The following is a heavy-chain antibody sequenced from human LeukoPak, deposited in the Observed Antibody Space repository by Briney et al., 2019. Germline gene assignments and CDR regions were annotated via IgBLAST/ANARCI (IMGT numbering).Heavy chain of an antibody. D-gene: IGHD5-24*01. V-gene: IGHV4-4*02. CDR3: ARREMATIDY. CDR1: GGSISSSNW. Sequence: PSGTLSLTCAVSGGSISSSNWWSWVRQPPGKGLEWIGEIYHSGSTYYNPSLKSRVTISVDTSKNQFSLKLSSVTATDTAVYYCARREMATIDYWGQGTLVTVSS. J-gene: IGHJ4*02. CDR2: IYHSGST.